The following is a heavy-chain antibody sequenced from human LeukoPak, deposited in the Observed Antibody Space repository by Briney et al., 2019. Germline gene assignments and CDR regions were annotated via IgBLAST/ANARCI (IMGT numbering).Heavy chain of an antibody. V-gene: IGHV3-48*01. CDR1: GFTFSTYS. J-gene: IGHJ4*02. Sequence: GGSLRLSCAASGFTFSTYSMKWVRQAPGKGLEWVSYITGSSSTIFYTDSVRGRFTISRDNAKNSLYLQMSSLRAEDTALYYCARDGGSPNGLDYWGQGTLVTVSS. CDR2: ITGSSSTI. D-gene: IGHD2-15*01. CDR3: ARDGGSPNGLDY.